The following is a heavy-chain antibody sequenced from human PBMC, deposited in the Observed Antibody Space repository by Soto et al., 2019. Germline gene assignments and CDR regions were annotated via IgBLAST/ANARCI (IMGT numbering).Heavy chain of an antibody. J-gene: IGHJ4*02. V-gene: IGHV4-34*01. D-gene: IGHD3-10*01. CDR1: GGSFSGYY. Sequence: SETLSLTGAVYGGSFSGYYWSWIRQPPGKGLEWIGEINHSGSTNYNPSLKSRVTISVDTSKNQFSLKLSSVTAADTAVYYCARRILWFGECDYWGQGTLVTVSS. CDR3: ARRILWFGECDY. CDR2: INHSGST.